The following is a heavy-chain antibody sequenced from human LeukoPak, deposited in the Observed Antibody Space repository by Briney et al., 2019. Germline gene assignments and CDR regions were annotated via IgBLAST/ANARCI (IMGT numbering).Heavy chain of an antibody. J-gene: IGHJ4*02. CDR3: ARMDHYDSSGYYSGGSDY. D-gene: IGHD3-22*01. CDR1: GFTFSSYA. Sequence: GRSLRLSCAASGFTFSSYAMHWVRQAPGKGLEWVAVISYDGSNKYYADSMKGRFTISRDNSKNTLYLQMNSLRAEDTAVYYCARMDHYDSSGYYSGGSDYWGQGTLVTVSS. CDR2: ISYDGSNK. V-gene: IGHV3-30-3*01.